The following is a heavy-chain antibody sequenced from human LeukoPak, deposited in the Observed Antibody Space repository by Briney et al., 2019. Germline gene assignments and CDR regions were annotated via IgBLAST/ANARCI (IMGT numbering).Heavy chain of an antibody. Sequence: GGSLRLSCAASGFTFSSYAMNWVRQAPGKGLEWVSYISSDSDTVFYADSVMGRFTISRDNGQNSLYLQMNSLRAEDTAVYFCARDKVRVGVGAFVYWGQGTLVTVSS. J-gene: IGHJ4*02. D-gene: IGHD3-3*01. CDR1: GFTFSSYA. V-gene: IGHV3-48*01. CDR2: ISSDSDTV. CDR3: ARDKVRVGVGAFVY.